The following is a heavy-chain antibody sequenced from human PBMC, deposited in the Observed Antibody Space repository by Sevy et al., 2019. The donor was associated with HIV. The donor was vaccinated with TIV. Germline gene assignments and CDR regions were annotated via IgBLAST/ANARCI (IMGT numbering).Heavy chain of an antibody. CDR3: ARDTYYYDSSGYYTIYYYYGMDV. CDR1: GFTFSSYW. J-gene: IGHJ6*02. D-gene: IGHD3-22*01. CDR2: IKQDGSEK. Sequence: GGSLRLSCAASGFTFSSYWMSWVRQAPGKGLEWVANIKQDGSEKYYVDSVKGRFTISTDNAKNSLYLQMDSLRAEDTAVYYCARDTYYYDSSGYYTIYYYYGMDVWGQGTTVTVSS. V-gene: IGHV3-7*03.